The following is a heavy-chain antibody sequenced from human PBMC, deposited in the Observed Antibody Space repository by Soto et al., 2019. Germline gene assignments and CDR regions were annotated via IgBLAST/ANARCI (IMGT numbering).Heavy chain of an antibody. CDR1: GCTFSTYS. V-gene: IGHV3-33*08. D-gene: IGHD1-20*01. CDR2: IYSDEYYK. Sequence: PGGSQRLSCAASGCTFSTYSMNWVRQAPGKGLQWVAVIYSDEYYKYYAESVKGRFTISRDNSKNIVYLQMNSLRAEDTAVYYCARGVTGTYNWFDSWGQGTLVTVSS. J-gene: IGHJ5*01. CDR3: ARGVTGTYNWFDS.